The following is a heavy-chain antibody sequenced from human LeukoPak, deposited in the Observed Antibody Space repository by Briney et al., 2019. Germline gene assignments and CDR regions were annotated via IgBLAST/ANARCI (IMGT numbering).Heavy chain of an antibody. V-gene: IGHV4-34*12. Sequence: SETLSLTCAVYGESFSGYYWSWIRQPPGKGLEWIGEIIHSGNTNYNPSLKSRVTISVDTSKNQFSPKLTSVTAADTAVYYCARTLYYYDSGGYYRPNYFDSWGQGTLVTVSS. CDR1: GESFSGYY. CDR2: IIHSGNT. D-gene: IGHD3-22*01. J-gene: IGHJ4*02. CDR3: ARTLYYYDSGGYYRPNYFDS.